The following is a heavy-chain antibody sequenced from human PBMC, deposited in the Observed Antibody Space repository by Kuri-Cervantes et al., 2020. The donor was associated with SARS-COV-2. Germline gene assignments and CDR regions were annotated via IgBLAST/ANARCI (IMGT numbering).Heavy chain of an antibody. CDR1: GFTFSSYS. V-gene: IGHV3-48*04. J-gene: IGHJ4*02. CDR2: ISSSSSTI. Sequence: GGSLRLSCAASGFTFSSYSMNWVRQAPGKGLEWVSYISSSSSTIYYADSVKGRFTISRDNAKNSLYLQMNSLRAEDTAVYYCARGPIVVVITNWGQGTLVTVSS. CDR3: ARGPIVVVITN. D-gene: IGHD3-22*01.